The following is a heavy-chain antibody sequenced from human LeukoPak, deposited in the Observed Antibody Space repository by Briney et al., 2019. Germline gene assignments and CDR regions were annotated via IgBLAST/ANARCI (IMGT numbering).Heavy chain of an antibody. CDR1: GFTFSSYA. J-gene: IGHJ4*02. V-gene: IGHV3-23*01. D-gene: IGHD1-1*01. CDR3: AKDFRKAVGTYYFDY. CDR2: ISGSGGST. Sequence: PGGSLRLSCAASGFTFSSYAMSWVRQAPGKGLEWVSAISGSGGSTYYADSVKGRFTISRDNSKNTLYLQMNSLRAEDTAVYYCAKDFRKAVGTYYFDYWGQGTLVTVSS.